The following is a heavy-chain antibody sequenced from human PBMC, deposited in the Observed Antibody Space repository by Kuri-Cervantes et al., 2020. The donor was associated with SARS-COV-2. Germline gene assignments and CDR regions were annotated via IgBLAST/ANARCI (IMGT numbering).Heavy chain of an antibody. CDR2: ISGSGGST. Sequence: GGSLRLSCAASGFTFSSYAMSWVRRAPGKGLEWVSAISGSGGSTYCADSVKGRFTISRDNSKNTLYLQMNSLRAEDTAVYYCAKIGTQYCSAGSCYVDYWGQGTLVTVSS. V-gene: IGHV3-23*01. J-gene: IGHJ4*02. CDR3: AKIGTQYCSAGSCYVDY. CDR1: GFTFSSYA. D-gene: IGHD2-15*01.